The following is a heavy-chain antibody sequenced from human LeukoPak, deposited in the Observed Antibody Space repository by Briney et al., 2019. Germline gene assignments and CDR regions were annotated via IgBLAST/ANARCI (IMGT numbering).Heavy chain of an antibody. CDR2: INPNSGGT. CDR3: ARDRLDYGGNPECRFDP. J-gene: IGHJ5*02. Sequence: ASVKVSCKASGYTFTGYYMHWVRQAPGQGLEWMGWINPNSGGTNYAQKFQGRVTMTRDTSISTAYMELSRLRSEDTAVYYCARDRLDYGGNPECRFDPWGQGTLVTVSS. CDR1: GYTFTGYY. D-gene: IGHD4-23*01. V-gene: IGHV1-2*02.